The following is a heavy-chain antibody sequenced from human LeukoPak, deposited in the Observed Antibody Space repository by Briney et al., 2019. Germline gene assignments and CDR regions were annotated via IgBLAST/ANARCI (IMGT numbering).Heavy chain of an antibody. CDR1: GFTFSSYS. D-gene: IGHD4-23*01. J-gene: IGHJ4*02. CDR3: ARGRGNQEYYFDY. V-gene: IGHV3-21*01. Sequence: GGSQRLSCAASGFTFSSYSMNWVRQAPGKGLEWVSSISSSSSYIYYADSVKGRLTISRDNAKNSLYLQMNSLRAEDTAVYYCARGRGNQEYYFDYWGQGTLVTVSS. CDR2: ISSSSSYI.